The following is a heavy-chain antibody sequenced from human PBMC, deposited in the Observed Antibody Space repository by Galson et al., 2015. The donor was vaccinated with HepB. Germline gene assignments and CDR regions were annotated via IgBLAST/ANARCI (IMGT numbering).Heavy chain of an antibody. CDR3: ASMDIVVVPAAMALYHPKSDAFDI. V-gene: IGHV3-30*03. J-gene: IGHJ3*02. D-gene: IGHD2-2*03. CDR2: ISYDGSNK. CDR1: GFTFSSYG. Sequence: SLRLSCAASGFTFSSYGMHWVRQAPGKGLEGVAVISYDGSNKYYADSVKGRFTISRDNSKNTLYLQMNSLRAEDTAVYYCASMDIVVVPAAMALYHPKSDAFDIWGQGTMVTVSS.